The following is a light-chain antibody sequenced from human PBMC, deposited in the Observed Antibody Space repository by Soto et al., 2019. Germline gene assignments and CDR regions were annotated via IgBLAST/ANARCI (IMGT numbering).Light chain of an antibody. Sequence: DIQMTQSPSTLSASVGDRVTITCRASQSISSWMAWYQQKPGKAPNLLIYKASTLESGVPSRFSGSGSGTEFTLTISSLQPDDFATYYCHQYDSYPLTFGGGTNVELK. CDR1: QSISSW. CDR3: HQYDSYPLT. CDR2: KAS. V-gene: IGKV1-5*03. J-gene: IGKJ4*01.